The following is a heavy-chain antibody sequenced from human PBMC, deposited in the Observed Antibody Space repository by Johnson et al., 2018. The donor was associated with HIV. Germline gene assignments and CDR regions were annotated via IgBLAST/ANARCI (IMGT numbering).Heavy chain of an antibody. J-gene: IGHJ3*01. D-gene: IGHD3-9*01. CDR1: RITFSRYW. CDR2: INWNGGST. CDR3: ARGYILTGYSGAFDL. V-gene: IGHV3-20*04. Sequence: VLLVESGGGLVQPGGSLRLSCAASRITFSRYWMTWVRQAPGKGLEWVSGINWNGGSTGYADSVKGRFTISRDNSKNTVYLQMNSLRADDTAVHYCARGYILTGYSGAFDLWGQGTMVTVSS.